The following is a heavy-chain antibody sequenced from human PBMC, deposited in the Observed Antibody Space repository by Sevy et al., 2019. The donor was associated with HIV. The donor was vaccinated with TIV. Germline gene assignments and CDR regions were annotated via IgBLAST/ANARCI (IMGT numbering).Heavy chain of an antibody. D-gene: IGHD4-17*01. Sequence: GGSLRLSCGATGFIFNKYAMNWVRQAPGMGLAWVSGINDNGEKTYYTDTVKGRFTISRDNSRNTLYLQMDNLRAEDAAVYYCAKGDYGGNSGHFDSWGQEPWSPSPQ. J-gene: IGHJ4*01. CDR1: GFIFNKYA. CDR3: AKGDYGGNSGHFDS. V-gene: IGHV3-23*01. CDR2: INDNGEKT.